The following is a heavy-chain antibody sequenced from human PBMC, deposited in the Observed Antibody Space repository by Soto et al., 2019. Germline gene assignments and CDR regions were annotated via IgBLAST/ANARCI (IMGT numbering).Heavy chain of an antibody. D-gene: IGHD3-3*01. CDR1: GYSLTSYW. V-gene: IGHV5-10-1*01. J-gene: IGHJ6*02. Sequence: PGETLNISCKGSGYSLTSYWISWVRQMPGKSLEWMGRLDPSDSYTNYSPSFKGHVTISADKSISTAYLQWSSLKAADTAMYYWAGTIFGVVPPYYDGMDVWGQGTTVTVSS. CDR3: AGTIFGVVPPYYDGMDV. CDR2: LDPSDSYT.